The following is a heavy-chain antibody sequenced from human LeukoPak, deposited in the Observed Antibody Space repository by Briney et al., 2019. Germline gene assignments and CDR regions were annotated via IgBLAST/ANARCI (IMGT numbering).Heavy chain of an antibody. V-gene: IGHV4-34*01. CDR3: ARGARCSGGNCYGYYYFDY. Sequence: SETLSLTCAVYGGSFSGYYWSWIRQPPGKGLEWIGEINHSGSTNYNPSLKSRVTISVDTSKNQFSLKLSSVTAADTAVYYCARGARCSGGNCYGYYYFDYWGQGTLVTVSS. D-gene: IGHD2-15*01. J-gene: IGHJ4*02. CDR2: INHSGST. CDR1: GGSFSGYY.